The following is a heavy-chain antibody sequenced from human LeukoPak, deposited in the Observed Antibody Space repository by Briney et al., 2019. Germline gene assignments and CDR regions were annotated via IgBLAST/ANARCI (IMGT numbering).Heavy chain of an antibody. CDR2: IHYDGSNE. V-gene: IGHV3-30*02. J-gene: IGHJ6*03. Sequence: GGSLRLSCAASGFTFSSYGMHWVRQAPGKGLEWVAFIHYDGSNEYYADSVKGRFTISRDDSRNTLYLQMNSLRADDTAVYYCARAHLSSSSTDYMEVWGKGTTVTVSS. CDR3: ARAHLSSSSTDYMEV. D-gene: IGHD6-6*01. CDR1: GFTFSSYG.